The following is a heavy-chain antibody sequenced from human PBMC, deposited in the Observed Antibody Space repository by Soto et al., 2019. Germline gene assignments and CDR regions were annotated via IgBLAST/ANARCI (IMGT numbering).Heavy chain of an antibody. D-gene: IGHD2-21*02. CDR3: ERDFGSGGSYWVTAIQPLVGMDV. CDR2: IYSGGST. Sequence: GGSLRLSCAASGFTVSSNYMSWVRQAPGKGLEWVSVIYSGGSTYYADSVKGRFTISRDNSKNTLYLQMNSLRAEDTAVYYCERDFGSGGSYWVTAIQPLVGMDVWGQGTTVNVSS. CDR1: GFTVSSNY. J-gene: IGHJ6*02. V-gene: IGHV3-66*01.